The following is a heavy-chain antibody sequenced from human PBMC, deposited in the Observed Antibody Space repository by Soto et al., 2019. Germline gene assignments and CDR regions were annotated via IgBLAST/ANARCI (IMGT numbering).Heavy chain of an antibody. Sequence: QVQLVESGGGVVQPGRSLRLSCAASGFTFSSYAMHWVRQAPGKGLEWVAVISYDGSNKYYADSVKGRFTISRDNSKNTLYLQMNSLRAEDTAVYYCARDVGSSSSGDYWGQGTLVTVSS. CDR3: ARDVGSSSSGDY. J-gene: IGHJ4*02. D-gene: IGHD6-6*01. CDR1: GFTFSSYA. CDR2: ISYDGSNK. V-gene: IGHV3-30-3*01.